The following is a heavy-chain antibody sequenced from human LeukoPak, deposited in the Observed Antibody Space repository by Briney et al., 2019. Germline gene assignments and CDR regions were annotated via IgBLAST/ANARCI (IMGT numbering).Heavy chain of an antibody. V-gene: IGHV3-7*05. Sequence: GGSLRLSCAAPGFTFSSYWMSWVRQAPGKGLEWVANIKQDGSEKYYVDSVKGRFTISRDNAKNSLYLQMNSLRAEDTAVYYCARGPPTYYDSSGYNYWGRGTLVSVSS. CDR2: IKQDGSEK. D-gene: IGHD3-22*01. CDR3: ARGPPTYYDSSGYNY. J-gene: IGHJ4*02. CDR1: GFTFSSYW.